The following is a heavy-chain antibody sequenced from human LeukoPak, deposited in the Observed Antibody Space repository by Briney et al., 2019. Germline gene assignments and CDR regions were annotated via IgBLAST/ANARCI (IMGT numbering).Heavy chain of an antibody. CDR1: GYTFTSYD. V-gene: IGHV1-8*03. CDR3: ARGQYCCGGSCYYYYDYMDV. Sequence: ASVKVSCKASGYTFTSYDINWVRQATGQELEWMGWMNPNSGNTGYAQKFQGRVTITRNSSIRTAYMELSSLRSEDTAVYYCARGQYCCGGSCYYYYDYMDVWGKGTTVTVS. D-gene: IGHD2-15*01. J-gene: IGHJ6*03. CDR2: MNPNSGNT.